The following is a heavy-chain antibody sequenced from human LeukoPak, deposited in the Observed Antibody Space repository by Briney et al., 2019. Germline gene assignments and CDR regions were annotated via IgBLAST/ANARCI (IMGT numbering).Heavy chain of an antibody. Sequence: GGSLRLSRAASGLTVSSYEMNWVRQAPGKGRGWVSSISLSATTIYYAASVKGRFTISRDNAKTSLYLQMNSLRAEDTAVYFCARVGALSSSWLLYWGQGTLVTVSS. J-gene: IGHJ4*02. CDR1: GLTVSSYE. D-gene: IGHD6-13*01. V-gene: IGHV3-48*03. CDR2: ISLSATTI. CDR3: ARVGALSSSWLLY.